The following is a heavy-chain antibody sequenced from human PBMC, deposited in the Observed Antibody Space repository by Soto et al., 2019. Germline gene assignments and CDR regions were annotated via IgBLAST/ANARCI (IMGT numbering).Heavy chain of an antibody. Sequence: GGSLRLSCTASGFTFGDYAMSWFRQAPGKGLEWGGLIRSKAYGGTTEYAASVKGRFTISRDDSKSIAYMQMNSLKTEDTAVYYCARALRYCSSTACYFAFAIWGRGTLVTVSS. J-gene: IGHJ3*02. CDR3: ARALRYCSSTACYFAFAI. CDR1: GFTFGDYA. V-gene: IGHV3-49*03. D-gene: IGHD2-2*01. CDR2: IRSKAYGGTT.